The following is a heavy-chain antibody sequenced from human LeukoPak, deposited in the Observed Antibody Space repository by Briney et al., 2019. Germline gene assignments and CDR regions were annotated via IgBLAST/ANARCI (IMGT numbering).Heavy chain of an antibody. CDR1: GFTFSSYA. V-gene: IGHV3-23*01. CDR2: ISGSGGST. D-gene: IGHD2-15*01. CDR3: AKDLGYVVATKFDS. J-gene: IGHJ4*02. Sequence: GGSLRLSCAGSGFTFSSYAMSWVRQAPGKGLEWVSAISGSGGSTYYADSVKGRFTISRDNSKNTLYLQMNSLRAEDTAVYYCAKDLGYVVATKFDSWGQGTLVTVSS.